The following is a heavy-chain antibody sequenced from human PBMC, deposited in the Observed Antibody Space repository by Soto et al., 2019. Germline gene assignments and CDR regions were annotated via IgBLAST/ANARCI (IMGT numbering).Heavy chain of an antibody. V-gene: IGHV4-59*01. J-gene: IGHJ5*02. CDR3: ARDGVPPHSSGWYMGWFDP. D-gene: IGHD6-19*01. Sequence: SETLSLTCTVSGVSISSYYWSWIRQPPGKGLEWIGYIYYSGSTNYNPSPKSRVTISVDTSKNQFSLKLSSVTAADTAVYYCARDGVPPHSSGWYMGWFDPWGQGTLVTVS. CDR1: GVSISSYY. CDR2: IYYSGST.